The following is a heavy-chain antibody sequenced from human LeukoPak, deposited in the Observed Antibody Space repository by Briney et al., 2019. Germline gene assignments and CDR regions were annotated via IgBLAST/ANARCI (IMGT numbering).Heavy chain of an antibody. CDR2: IYSDGST. Sequence: GGSLRLSCAASGFTVGNNYMSWVRQAPGEGLEWVTVIYSDGSTYYADSVKARFTISRDNSKNTLYLQMNSLRADDTAVYYCARDPGGGPTPGYWGQGTLVTVSS. CDR3: ARDPGGGPTPGY. CDR1: GFTVGNNY. V-gene: IGHV3-66*02. D-gene: IGHD1-26*01. J-gene: IGHJ4*02.